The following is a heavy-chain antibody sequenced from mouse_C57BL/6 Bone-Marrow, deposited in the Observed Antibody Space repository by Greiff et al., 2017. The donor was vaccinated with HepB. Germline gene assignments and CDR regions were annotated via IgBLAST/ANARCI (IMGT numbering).Heavy chain of an antibody. J-gene: IGHJ2*01. V-gene: IGHV5-17*01. Sequence: EVQRVESGGGLVKPGGYLKLSCAASGFTFSDYGMHWVRQAPEKGLEWVAYISSGSSTIYYADTVKGRFTISRDNAKNTLFLQMTSLRSEDTAMYYCARPGITTVVAPYFDYWGQGTTLTVSS. D-gene: IGHD1-1*01. CDR2: ISSGSSTI. CDR3: ARPGITTVVAPYFDY. CDR1: GFTFSDYG.